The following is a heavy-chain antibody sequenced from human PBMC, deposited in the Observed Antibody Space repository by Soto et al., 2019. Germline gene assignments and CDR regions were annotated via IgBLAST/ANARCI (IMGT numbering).Heavy chain of an antibody. Sequence: SETLSLTCTVSGGSISSGDYYWSWIRQPPGKGLEWIGYIYYSGSTNYNPSLKSRVTISVDTSKNQFSLKLSSVTAADTAVYYCARLVWSYGTWFDPWGQGTLVTVSS. J-gene: IGHJ5*02. CDR2: IYYSGST. CDR1: GGSISSGDYY. V-gene: IGHV4-30-4*01. D-gene: IGHD5-18*01. CDR3: ARLVWSYGTWFDP.